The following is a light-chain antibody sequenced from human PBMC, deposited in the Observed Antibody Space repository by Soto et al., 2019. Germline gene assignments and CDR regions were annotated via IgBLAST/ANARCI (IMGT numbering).Light chain of an antibody. CDR1: QSFYYTY. Sequence: EIVLTQSPGTLSLSPGERATLSCRAIQSFYYTYLAWYQQTPGQAPRLLIYGTSHRATGIPDRFRGSGSGTDFNITISRLEPEDFAVYYCQQYGSSPRITFGQGTRLEIK. CDR3: QQYGSSPRIT. V-gene: IGKV3-20*01. J-gene: IGKJ5*01. CDR2: GTS.